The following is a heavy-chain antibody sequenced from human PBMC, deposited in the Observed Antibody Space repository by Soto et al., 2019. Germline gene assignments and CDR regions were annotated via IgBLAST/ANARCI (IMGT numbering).Heavy chain of an antibody. Sequence: QVQLVQSGAEVKKPGASVKVSCKASGYTFTSYYMHWVRQAPGQGLEWMGIINPSGGSTSYAQKFQGRVTMTRDTSTSTVYMELSSLRSEDTAVYYCARDEGWIWSGWSGGASLGYWGQGTLVTVSS. CDR2: INPSGGST. V-gene: IGHV1-46*01. CDR1: GYTFTSYY. CDR3: ARDEGWIWSGWSGGASLGY. D-gene: IGHD2-15*01. J-gene: IGHJ4*02.